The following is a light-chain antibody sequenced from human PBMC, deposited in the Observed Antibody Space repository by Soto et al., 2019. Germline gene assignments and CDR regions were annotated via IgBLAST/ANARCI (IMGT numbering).Light chain of an antibody. CDR3: MQGTHWPPIT. CDR2: KVS. Sequence: DVVVTQSPLSLPATLGQAASISCTSSQSLVYSDGNTYLSWFQQRPGQSPRRLIYKVSNRDSGVPDRFSGSGSGTDFTLKISRVEAEDVGVYYCMQGTHWPPITFGQGTRLEIK. V-gene: IGKV2-30*01. CDR1: QSLVYSDGNTY. J-gene: IGKJ5*01.